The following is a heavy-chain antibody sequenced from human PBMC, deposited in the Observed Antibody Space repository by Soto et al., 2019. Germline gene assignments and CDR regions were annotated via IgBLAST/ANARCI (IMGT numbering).Heavy chain of an antibody. J-gene: IGHJ4*02. Sequence: PWGSLRLSCATSGFTFSSYSMNFVRQAPGKGLEWVSSISSSSSYIYYADSVKGRFTISRDNAKNSLYLQMNSLRAEDTAVYYCARGYPPENFDYWGQGTLVTVSS. CDR2: ISSSSSYI. CDR3: ARGYPPENFDY. CDR1: GFTFSSYS. D-gene: IGHD1-1*01. V-gene: IGHV3-21*01.